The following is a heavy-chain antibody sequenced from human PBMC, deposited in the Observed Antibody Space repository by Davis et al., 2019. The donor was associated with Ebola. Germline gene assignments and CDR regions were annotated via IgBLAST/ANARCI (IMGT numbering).Heavy chain of an antibody. D-gene: IGHD3-22*01. CDR1: GYTFTSYA. CDR3: ARGGLSMIVVPRDYYHGLDV. Sequence: ASVKVSCKASGYTFTSYAMNWVRQAPGQGLEWMGRINPNSGGTNYAQKFQGRVTMTRDTSISTASMVLSRLRSDDTAVYFCARGGLSMIVVPRDYYHGLDVWGQGTTVTVSS. CDR2: INPNSGGT. J-gene: IGHJ6*02. V-gene: IGHV1-2*06.